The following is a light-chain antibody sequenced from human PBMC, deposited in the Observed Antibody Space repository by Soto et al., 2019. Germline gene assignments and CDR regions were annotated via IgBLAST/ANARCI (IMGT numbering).Light chain of an antibody. CDR1: RSDVGAYNY. Sequence: QSALTQPPSASGSPGQSVTISCTGTRSDVGAYNYVSWYQHPPGNAPKLLIYEVSKRPSGVPDRFSGSKAGNTASLTVSGLQAEDEADYYCNSYGGTNNFGVFGGGTKLTVL. CDR3: NSYGGTNNFGV. J-gene: IGLJ3*02. CDR2: EVS. V-gene: IGLV2-8*01.